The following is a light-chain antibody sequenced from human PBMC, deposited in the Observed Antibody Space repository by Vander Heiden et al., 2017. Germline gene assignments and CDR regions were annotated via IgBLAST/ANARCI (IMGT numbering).Light chain of an antibody. J-gene: IGLJ3*02. CDR2: TNN. V-gene: IGLV1-44*01. CDR3: AAWDNSLNGPV. CDR1: SSNIGSNT. Sequence: QSVLTQPPSASGTPAPRVTISCSGSSSNIGSNTVNWYQHLPGTAPKLLIYTNNQRPSGVPDRFSGSKSGTSASLAISGLQSEDEADYYCAAWDNSLNGPVFGGGTKLTVL.